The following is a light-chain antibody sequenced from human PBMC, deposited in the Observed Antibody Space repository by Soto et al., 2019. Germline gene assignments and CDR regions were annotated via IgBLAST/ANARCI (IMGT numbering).Light chain of an antibody. CDR3: QQRSNWPRT. CDR1: QSVSSY. J-gene: IGKJ1*01. Sequence: EIVLTQSPATLSLSPGERATLSCRASQSVSSYLAWYQQKPGQAPRPLIYDASNRATGIPARFSGSGPGTDFTLTISSLEPEDFAVYYCQQRSNWPRTFGQGTKVDIK. CDR2: DAS. V-gene: IGKV3-11*01.